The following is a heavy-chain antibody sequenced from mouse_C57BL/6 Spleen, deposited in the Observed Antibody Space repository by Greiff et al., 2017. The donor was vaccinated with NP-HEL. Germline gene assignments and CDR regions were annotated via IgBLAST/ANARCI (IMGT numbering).Heavy chain of an antibody. D-gene: IGHD2-5*01. Sequence: EVQLVESGGGLVKPGGSLKLSCAASGFTFSSYAMSWVRQTPEKRLEWVATISDGGSYTYYPDNVKGRFTISRDNAKNNLYLQMSHLKSEDTAMYYCARSSNDFDYWGQGTTLTVSS. J-gene: IGHJ2*01. CDR2: ISDGGSYT. V-gene: IGHV5-4*01. CDR3: ARSSNDFDY. CDR1: GFTFSSYA.